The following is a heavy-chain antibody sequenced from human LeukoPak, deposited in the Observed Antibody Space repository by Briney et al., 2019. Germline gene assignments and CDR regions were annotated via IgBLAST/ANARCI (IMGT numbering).Heavy chain of an antibody. Sequence: GGSLRLSCAASGFXFSSYSINWVRQTPGKGLEWVSSISSSSSYIYYADSVKGRVTISRDNAKTSLYLQMNSLRAEDTAVYYCARQGAVAGMSFDYWGQGTLVTVSS. CDR3: ARQGAVAGMSFDY. V-gene: IGHV3-21*01. J-gene: IGHJ4*02. CDR2: ISSSSSYI. D-gene: IGHD6-19*01. CDR1: GFXFSSYS.